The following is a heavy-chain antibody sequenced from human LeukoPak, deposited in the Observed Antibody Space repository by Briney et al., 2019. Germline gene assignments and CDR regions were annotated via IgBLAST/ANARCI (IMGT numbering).Heavy chain of an antibody. Sequence: GGSLRLSCAASGFTFKDAWMSWVRQARGKGLEWVARIKSETDGGTTDYAGPVKGRFSISRDDSKNTLYLQMNSLKTEDTAVYYCKSRGLSAASTSSWFDPWGQGTLVTVSS. J-gene: IGHJ5*02. CDR2: IKSETDGGTT. CDR3: KSRGLSAASTSSWFDP. V-gene: IGHV3-15*01. D-gene: IGHD6-13*01. CDR1: GFTFKDAW.